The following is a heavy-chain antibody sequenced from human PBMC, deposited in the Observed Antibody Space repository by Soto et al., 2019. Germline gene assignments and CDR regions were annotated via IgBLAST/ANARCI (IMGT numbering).Heavy chain of an antibody. CDR2: ILYDGSNK. CDR3: ARDRGVATIPRD. CDR1: GFSFSSYA. J-gene: IGHJ4*02. Sequence: GGSLRLSCAASGFSFSSYAMHWVRQAPGKGLEWVAVILYDGSNKYYADSVKGRFTISRDNSKNMLYLQMNSLRAEDTAVYYCARDRGVATIPRDWGQGTLVTVSS. V-gene: IGHV3-33*01. D-gene: IGHD5-12*01.